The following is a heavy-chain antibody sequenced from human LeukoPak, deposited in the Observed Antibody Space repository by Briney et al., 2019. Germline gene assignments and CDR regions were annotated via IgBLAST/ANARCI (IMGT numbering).Heavy chain of an antibody. CDR1: AGSISSSDW. CDR2: IYQTESP. V-gene: IGHV4-4*02. Sequence: PAETLSLTCAVSAGSISSSDWWSWLRQPPGKGLEWIGYIYQTESPKYSASLKRRVTISLDRSKNQFSLKLTSVTAADTAVYYCARDPHCSSSRCPFDYWVQGALVTVTS. CDR3: ARDPHCSSSRCPFDY. D-gene: IGHD2-2*01. J-gene: IGHJ4*02.